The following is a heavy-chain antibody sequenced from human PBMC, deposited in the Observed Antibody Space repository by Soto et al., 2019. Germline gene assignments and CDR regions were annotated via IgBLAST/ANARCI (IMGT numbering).Heavy chain of an antibody. CDR2: ISAYNGNT. V-gene: IGHV1-18*01. CDR3: ARVSNGAVAGTFDY. J-gene: IGHJ4*02. CDR1: GYTFTSYG. D-gene: IGHD6-19*01. Sequence: SVKVSCKASGYTFTSYGISWVRQAPGQGLEWMGWISAYNGNTNYAQKLQGRVTMTTDTSTSTAYMELRSLRSDDTAVYYCARVSNGAVAGTFDYWGQGTLVTVSS.